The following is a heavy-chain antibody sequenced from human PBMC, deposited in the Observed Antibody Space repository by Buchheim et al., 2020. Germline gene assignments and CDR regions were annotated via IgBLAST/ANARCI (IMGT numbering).Heavy chain of an antibody. Sequence: QVQLVESGGGVVQPGRSLRLSCIASGFTFTNYAVHWVRQAPGKGLEWVSTISYDGSDKYYADSVRGRFTISRNNSKNTLYLQMSSRRAEDTAVFYCASTSYYYGSGSYYDYWGRGTL. CDR3: ASTSYYYGSGSYYDY. D-gene: IGHD3-10*01. CDR2: ISYDGSDK. CDR1: GFTFTNYA. V-gene: IGHV3-30*04. J-gene: IGHJ4*02.